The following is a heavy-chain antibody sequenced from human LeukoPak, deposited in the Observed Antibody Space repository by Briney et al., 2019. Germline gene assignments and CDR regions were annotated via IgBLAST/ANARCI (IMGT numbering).Heavy chain of an antibody. CDR3: AAFDFWSGYYRFDP. V-gene: IGHV1-58*02. Sequence: ASVKVSCKASGFTFTSSAMQWVRQARGQRLEWIGWIVVGSGNTNYAHKFQERVTITRDMSTSTAYMELSSLRSEDTAVYYCAAFDFWSGYYRFDPWGQGTLVTVSS. CDR1: GFTFTSSA. J-gene: IGHJ5*02. CDR2: IVVGSGNT. D-gene: IGHD3-3*01.